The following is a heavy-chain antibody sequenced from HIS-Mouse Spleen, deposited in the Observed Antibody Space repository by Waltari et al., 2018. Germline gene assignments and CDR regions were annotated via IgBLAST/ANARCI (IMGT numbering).Heavy chain of an antibody. CDR2: SDYSGST. J-gene: IGHJ2*01. Sequence: QLQLQESGPGLVKPSETLSLTCTVSGGSISSSSYYWGWIRQPPGKGLEWIGSSDYSGSTYYNPSLKSRVTISVDTSKNQFSLTLSSVTAADTAVYYCAREIPYSSSWYDWYFDLWGRGTLVTVSS. D-gene: IGHD6-13*01. V-gene: IGHV4-39*07. CDR1: GGSISSSSYY. CDR3: AREIPYSSSWYDWYFDL.